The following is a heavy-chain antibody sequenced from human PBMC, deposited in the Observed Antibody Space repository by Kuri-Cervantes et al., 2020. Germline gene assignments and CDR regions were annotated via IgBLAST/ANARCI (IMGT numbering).Heavy chain of an antibody. D-gene: IGHD3-22*01. CDR3: ARVGYYDSSGENWFDP. J-gene: IGHJ5*02. V-gene: IGHV4-30-2*01. CDR2: IYHSGST. Sequence: SCAVSGGSISSGGYSWSWIRQPPGKGLEWIGYIYHSGSTYYNPSLRSRVTISVDRSKNQFSLKLSSVTAADTAVYYCARVGYYDSSGENWFDPWGQGTLVTVSS. CDR1: GGSISSGGYS.